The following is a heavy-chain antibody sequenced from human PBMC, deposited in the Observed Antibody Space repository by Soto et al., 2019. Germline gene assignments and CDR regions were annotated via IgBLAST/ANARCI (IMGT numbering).Heavy chain of an antibody. CDR3: ARDGYCVSTTCYFLPDV. V-gene: IGHV3-66*01. J-gene: IGHJ6*02. CDR2: IYSGGST. CDR1: GFTVSSNY. D-gene: IGHD2-2*03. Sequence: PGGSLRLSCAASGFTVSSNYMSWVRQAPGKGLEWVSVIYSGGSTYYADSVKGRFTISRDNAKNSLYLQMNSLRDEDTAVYYCARDGYCVSTTCYFLPDVWGQGTTVTVSS.